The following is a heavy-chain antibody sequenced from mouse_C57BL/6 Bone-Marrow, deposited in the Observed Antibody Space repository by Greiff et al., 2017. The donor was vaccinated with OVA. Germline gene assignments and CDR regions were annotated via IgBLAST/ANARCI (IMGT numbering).Heavy chain of an antibody. D-gene: IGHD2-2*01. CDR1: GYTFNDYE. J-gene: IGHJ1*03. Sequence: QVQLQQSGAELVRPGASVTLSCKASGYTFNDYEMHWVKQTPVHGLEWIGAIDPETGGTAYNQKFKGKAILTADKSSSTAYMELRSLTSEDSAVYYCTRPYGYDNWYFDVWGTGTTVTVSS. V-gene: IGHV1-15*01. CDR2: IDPETGGT. CDR3: TRPYGYDNWYFDV.